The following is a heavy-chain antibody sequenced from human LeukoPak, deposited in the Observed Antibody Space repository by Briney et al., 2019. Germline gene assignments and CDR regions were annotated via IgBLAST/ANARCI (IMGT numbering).Heavy chain of an antibody. V-gene: IGHV3-23*01. CDR2: ISGSGGST. CDR1: GFTFSSYA. CDR3: AKAKFVGIAAAGKVNWFDP. Sequence: GVSLRLSCAASGFTFSSYAMSWVRQAPRKGLEWVSAISGSGGSTYYADSVKGRFTISRDNSKNTLYLQMNSLRAEDKAVYYCAKAKFVGIAAAGKVNWFDPWGQGTLVTVSS. J-gene: IGHJ5*02. D-gene: IGHD6-13*01.